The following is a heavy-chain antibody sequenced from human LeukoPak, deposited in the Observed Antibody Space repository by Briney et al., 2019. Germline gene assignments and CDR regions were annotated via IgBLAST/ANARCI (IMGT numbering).Heavy chain of an antibody. J-gene: IGHJ4*02. Sequence: ASVKVSCKASGYTFTGYYMHWVRQAPGQGLEWMGWINPNSGNTGYAQKFQGRVTMTRNTSISTAYMELSSLRSEDTAVYYCARGLFSPLYYYGSGSYYSPLDYWGQGTLVTVSS. D-gene: IGHD3-10*01. CDR2: INPNSGNT. CDR1: GYTFTGYY. V-gene: IGHV1-8*02. CDR3: ARGLFSPLYYYGSGSYYSPLDY.